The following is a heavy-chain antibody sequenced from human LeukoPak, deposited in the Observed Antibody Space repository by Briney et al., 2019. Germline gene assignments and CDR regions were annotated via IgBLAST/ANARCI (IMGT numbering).Heavy chain of an antibody. CDR2: ISGSGGNT. J-gene: IGHJ4*02. V-gene: IGHV3-23*01. CDR3: AKAQGYLDY. CDR1: GFTVTDTY. Sequence: GGSLRLSCAASGFTVTDTYVSWVRQAPGRGLEWVSGISGSGGNTYYGDSVRGRFTISRDNSKNTVYLQMNSLRAEDTAVYYCAKAQGYLDYWGQGTLATVSS.